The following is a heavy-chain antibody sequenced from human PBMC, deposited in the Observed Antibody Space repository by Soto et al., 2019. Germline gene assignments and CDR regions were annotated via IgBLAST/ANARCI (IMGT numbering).Heavy chain of an antibody. CDR2: IYPGDSDT. V-gene: IGHV5-51*01. CDR1: GYSLTSYW. CDR3: ARLEEEELWGHFDY. Sequence: PXESLKISFKGSGYSLTSYWIGWVRQIPGKGLEWMGIIYPGDSDTRYSPSFQGQVTISADKSISTAYLQWSSLKASDTAMYYCARLEEEELWGHFDYWGQGTLVTVSS. J-gene: IGHJ4*02. D-gene: IGHD3-16*01.